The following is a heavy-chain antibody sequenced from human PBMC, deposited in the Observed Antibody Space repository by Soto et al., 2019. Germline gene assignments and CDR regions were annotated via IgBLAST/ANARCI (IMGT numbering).Heavy chain of an antibody. V-gene: IGHV4-39*01. CDR3: VSQRTTVPTQAYFDY. CDR2: VYYRGRS. D-gene: IGHD4-17*01. Sequence: SETLSLTCTVSGGSVTNSSYYWGWIRQSPGKGLEWIGSVYYRGRSYSKSSVKSRVTISVDTSKNRFSLSLNSVTASDTAVYFCVSQRTTVPTQAYFDYWGTGDLVTV. CDR1: GGSVTNSSYY. J-gene: IGHJ4*02.